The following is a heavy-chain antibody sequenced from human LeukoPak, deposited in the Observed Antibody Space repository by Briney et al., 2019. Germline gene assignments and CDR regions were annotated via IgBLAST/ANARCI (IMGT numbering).Heavy chain of an antibody. CDR2: ISWNSGSI. CDR1: GFTFDDYA. CDR3: ASDSGY. J-gene: IGHJ4*02. V-gene: IGHV3-9*01. Sequence: GGSLRLSCAASGFTFDDYAMHWVRQAPGKGLEWVSGISWNSGSIGYADSVKGRFTISRGNAKNSLYLQMNSLRAEDTALYYCASDSGYWGQGTLVTVSS.